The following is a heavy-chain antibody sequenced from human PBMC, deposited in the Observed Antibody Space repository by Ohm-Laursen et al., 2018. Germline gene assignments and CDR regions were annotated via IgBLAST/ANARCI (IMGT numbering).Heavy chain of an antibody. CDR2: IYSDGSNT. CDR1: GFTFSNHW. D-gene: IGHD5-12*01. CDR3: ARFGNSDHSPLAY. V-gene: IGHV3-74*01. J-gene: IGHJ4*02. Sequence: SLRLSCTASGFTFSNHWMHWVRQAPGTGLVWVSRIYSDGSNTDYANSVKGRFTISRDNAKNTLYLQMNRLRGDDTATYYCARFGNSDHSPLAYWGQGTLVTVSS.